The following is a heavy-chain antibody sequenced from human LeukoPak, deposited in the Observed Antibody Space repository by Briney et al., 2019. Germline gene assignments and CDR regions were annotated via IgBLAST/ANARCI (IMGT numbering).Heavy chain of an antibody. J-gene: IGHJ4*02. CDR2: IYYSGST. Sequence: SETLSLTCTVSGGSISSYYWSWIRQPPGKGLEWIGYIYYSGSTNYNPSLKSRVTISVDTSKNQFSLKLSSVTGADTSVYYCARAPTYCSSTSCYVPVGSGYDFYFDYWGQGTLVTVSS. V-gene: IGHV4-59*01. CDR3: ARAPTYCSSTSCYVPVGSGYDFYFDY. CDR1: GGSISSYY. D-gene: IGHD2-2*01.